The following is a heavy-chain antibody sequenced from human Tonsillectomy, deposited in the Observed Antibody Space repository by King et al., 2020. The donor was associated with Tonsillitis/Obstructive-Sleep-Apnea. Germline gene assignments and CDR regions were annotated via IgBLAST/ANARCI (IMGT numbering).Heavy chain of an antibody. CDR1: GFTFSSYA. CDR2: ISYDGSNK. CDR3: ARGGRTGTTHYYGMDV. Sequence: VQLVESGGGVVQPGRSLRLSCAASGFTFSSYAMHWVRQAPGKGLEWVAVISYDGSNKYYADSVKGRFTISRDNSKNTLYLQMNSLRAEDTAVYYCARGGRTGTTHYYGMDVWGQGTTVTVSS. V-gene: IGHV3-30*04. D-gene: IGHD1-7*01. J-gene: IGHJ6*02.